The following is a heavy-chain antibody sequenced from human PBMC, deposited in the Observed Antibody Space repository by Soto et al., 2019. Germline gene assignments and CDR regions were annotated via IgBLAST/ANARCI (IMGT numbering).Heavy chain of an antibody. Sequence: ASVKVSCKTSGGTFNSYLIDWVRQAPGQGLEWMGGIIPAFGTAKYAQKFQGRVTVTADKSTTTAYMELRTLTSEDTAVYYCARGLDQPPVGLYFDTWGQGTLVTVSS. CDR2: IIPAFGTA. J-gene: IGHJ4*02. V-gene: IGHV1-69*06. D-gene: IGHD2-2*01. CDR3: ARGLDQPPVGLYFDT. CDR1: GGTFNSYL.